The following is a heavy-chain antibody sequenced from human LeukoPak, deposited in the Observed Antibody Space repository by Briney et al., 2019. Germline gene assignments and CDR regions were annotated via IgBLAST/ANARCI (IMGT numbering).Heavy chain of an antibody. D-gene: IGHD6-13*01. CDR1: GGSFSGYY. CDR3: ARPKIAAAGYDY. J-gene: IGHJ4*02. Sequence: SEILSLTCAVYGGSFSGYYWSWIRQPPGKGLEWIGEINHSGSTNYNPSLKSRVTISVDTSKNQFSLKLSSVTAADTAVYYCARPKIAAAGYDYWGQGTLVTVSS. CDR2: INHSGST. V-gene: IGHV4-34*01.